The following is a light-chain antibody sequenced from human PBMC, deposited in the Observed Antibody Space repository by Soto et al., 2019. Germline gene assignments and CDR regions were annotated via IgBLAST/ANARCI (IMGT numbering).Light chain of an antibody. Sequence: QSALTQPASVSGSPGQTITISCTGSSSDVGSYNLVSWYQQHPGKAPKLLIYEGSKRPSGVSIRFSGSKSGNTASLTISGLQAEDDADYYCWAYAGSATSCFGTGTKLTVL. CDR3: WAYAGSATSC. J-gene: IGLJ1*01. CDR1: SSDVGSYNL. V-gene: IGLV2-23*01. CDR2: EGS.